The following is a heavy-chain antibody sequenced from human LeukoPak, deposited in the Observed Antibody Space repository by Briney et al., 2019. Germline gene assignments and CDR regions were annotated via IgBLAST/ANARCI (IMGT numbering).Heavy chain of an antibody. CDR1: GGSFSGYY. CDR2: INHSGST. J-gene: IGHJ3*02. D-gene: IGHD6-6*01. CDR3: AREGKPEYSSSSYAFDI. V-gene: IGHV4-34*01. Sequence: SETLSLTCAVYGGSFSGYYWSWIRQPPGKGLEWIGEINHSGSTNYNPSLKSRVTISADTSKNQFSLRLSSVTAADTAVYYCAREGKPEYSSSSYAFDIWGQGTMVTVSS.